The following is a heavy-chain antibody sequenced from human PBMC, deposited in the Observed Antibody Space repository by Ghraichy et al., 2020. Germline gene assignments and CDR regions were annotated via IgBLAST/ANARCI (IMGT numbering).Heavy chain of an antibody. CDR2: ISSSGSMI. J-gene: IGHJ4*02. CDR3: ARDSSSSLDY. CDR1: GFTFSDYY. V-gene: IGHV3-11*01. D-gene: IGHD2-2*01. Sequence: GGSLRLSCAASGFTFSDYYMNWIRQAPGKGLEWVSYISSSGSMIYYADSMKGRFTISRDNAKNSLYLQMNSLRAEDTAVYYCARDSSSSLDYWGQGTLVTVSS.